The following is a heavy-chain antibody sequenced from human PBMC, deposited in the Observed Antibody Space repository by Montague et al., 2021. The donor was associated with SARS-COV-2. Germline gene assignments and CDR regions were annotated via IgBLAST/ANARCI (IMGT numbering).Heavy chain of an antibody. CDR3: ARGGSRLYYFDY. D-gene: IGHD6-13*01. Sequence: YRSEKNNDYAVSVKSRITINPDTSKNQFSLQLNSVTPEDTAVYYCARGGSRLYYFDYWGQGTLVTVSS. V-gene: IGHV6-1*01. J-gene: IGHJ4*02. CDR2: YRSEKNN.